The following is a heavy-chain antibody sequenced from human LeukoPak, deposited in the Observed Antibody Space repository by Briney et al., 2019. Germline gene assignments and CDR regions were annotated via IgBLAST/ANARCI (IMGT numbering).Heavy chain of an antibody. CDR3: AREQGSYGETRWTFDY. D-gene: IGHD1-26*01. CDR2: ISYDGSNK. V-gene: IGHV3-30-3*01. CDR1: GFTFSSYA. Sequence: EGSLRLSCAASGFTFSSYAMHWVRQAPGKGLEWVAVISYDGSNKYYADSVKGRFTISRDNSKNTLYLQMNSLRAEDTAVYYCAREQGSYGETRWTFDYWGQGTLVTVSS. J-gene: IGHJ4*02.